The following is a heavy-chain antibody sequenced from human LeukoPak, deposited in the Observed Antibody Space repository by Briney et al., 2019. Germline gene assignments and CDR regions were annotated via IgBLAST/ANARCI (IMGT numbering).Heavy chain of an antibody. CDR3: AAGWVCSGGSCYYYFDY. CDR1: GVTFTSSA. V-gene: IGHV1-58*02. Sequence: ASVKVSCKASGVTFTSSAMQWVRQARGQRLEWIGWIVVGSGNTNYAQKFQERVTITRDMSTSTAYMELSSLRSEDTAVYYCAAGWVCSGGSCYYYFDYWGQGTLVTVSS. J-gene: IGHJ4*02. CDR2: IVVGSGNT. D-gene: IGHD2-15*01.